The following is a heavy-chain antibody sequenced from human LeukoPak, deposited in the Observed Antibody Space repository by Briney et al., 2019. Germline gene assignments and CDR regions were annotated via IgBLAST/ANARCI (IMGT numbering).Heavy chain of an antibody. V-gene: IGHV1-46*01. CDR3: ARDSSIAARHDAFDI. D-gene: IGHD6-6*01. CDR1: GYTFTSYY. J-gene: IGHJ3*02. CDR2: INPSGGST. Sequence: ASVTVSCKASGYTFTSYYMHWVRQAPGQGLEWMGIINPSGGSTSYAQKFQGRVTMTRDTSTSTVYMELSSLRSEDTAVYYCARDSSIAARHDAFDIWGQGTMVTVSS.